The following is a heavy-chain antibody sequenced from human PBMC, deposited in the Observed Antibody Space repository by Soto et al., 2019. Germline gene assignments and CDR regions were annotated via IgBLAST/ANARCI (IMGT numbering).Heavy chain of an antibody. CDR2: VYYSGST. Sequence: PSETLSLTCSVSGDSISSSGFYWGWIRQPPGKGLEWVGSVYYSGSTYYNPSLKSRVTISVDWTKNQFSLKLSSVTAADTALYYCARHVVTATGSTKSCXYWGQGTLVTVS. CDR1: GDSISSSGFY. CDR3: ARHVVTATGSTKSCXY. V-gene: IGHV4-39*01. J-gene: IGHJ4*02. D-gene: IGHD6-13*01.